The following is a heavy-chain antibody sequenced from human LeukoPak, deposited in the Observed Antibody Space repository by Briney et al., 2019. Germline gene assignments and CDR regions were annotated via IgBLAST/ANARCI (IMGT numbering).Heavy chain of an antibody. Sequence: SETLSLTCTVSGDSISSYHWSWIRQPPGKGLEWIGYIYYSGSTYYNPSLKSRVTISVDTSKNQFSLKLSSVTAADTAVYYCAREAPDITFFDYWGQGTLVTVSS. J-gene: IGHJ4*02. CDR1: GDSISSYH. CDR3: AREAPDITFFDY. CDR2: IYYSGST. V-gene: IGHV4-59*06. D-gene: IGHD3-16*01.